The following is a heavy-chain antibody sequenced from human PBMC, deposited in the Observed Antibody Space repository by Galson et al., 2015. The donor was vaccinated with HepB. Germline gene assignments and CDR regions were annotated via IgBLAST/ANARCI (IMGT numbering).Heavy chain of an antibody. D-gene: IGHD3-10*01. V-gene: IGHV4-34*01. CDR3: ARYRWFGELVEPRDAFDI. CDR1: GGSLNESY. Sequence: TLSLTCGVFGGSLNESYRSWIRQAPGKGLEWIGDIYQTGITNYNPSLKSRVTMSVDKSNNQFALKLSSVTAADTAIYYCARYRWFGELVEPRDAFDIWGQGATVTVSS. J-gene: IGHJ3*02. CDR2: IYQTGIT.